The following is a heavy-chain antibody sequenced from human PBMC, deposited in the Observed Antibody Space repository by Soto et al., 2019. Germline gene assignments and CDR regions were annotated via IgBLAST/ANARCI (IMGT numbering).Heavy chain of an antibody. CDR2: ISAYNGNT. V-gene: IGHV1-18*01. CDR3: AGKYFYVSGSWY. D-gene: IGHD3-10*01. CDR1: GYTFTSYG. J-gene: IGHJ4*02. Sequence: QVQLVQSGAEVKKPGASVKVSCKASGYTFTSYGISWVRQAPGQGLEWMGWISAYNGNTNYALKLQGRITTTTDTSTTPAYMALRSLKSVDTAVYYCAGKYFYVSGSWYCGEGTLVTVS.